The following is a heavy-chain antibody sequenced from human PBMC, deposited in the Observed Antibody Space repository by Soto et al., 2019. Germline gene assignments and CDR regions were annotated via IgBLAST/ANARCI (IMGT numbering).Heavy chain of an antibody. CDR1: GFTFSSYA. CDR2: ISYDGSNK. Sequence: GGSLRLSCAASGFTFSSYAMHWVRQAPGKGLEWVAVISYDGSNKYYADSVKGRFTISRDNSKNTLYLQMNSLRAEDTAVYYCARVCRGGSCYSGYWGQGTLVTVSS. V-gene: IGHV3-30-3*01. J-gene: IGHJ4*02. CDR3: ARVCRGGSCYSGY. D-gene: IGHD2-15*01.